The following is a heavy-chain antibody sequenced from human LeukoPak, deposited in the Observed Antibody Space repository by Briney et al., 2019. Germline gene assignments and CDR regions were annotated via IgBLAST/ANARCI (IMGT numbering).Heavy chain of an antibody. CDR3: ARGTRNYDILTGFYTKPGAFDI. CDR2: IYHSGST. CDR1: GGSFSGYY. V-gene: IGHV4-34*01. D-gene: IGHD3-9*01. J-gene: IGHJ3*02. Sequence: PSETLSLTCAVYGGSFSGYYWSWIRQPPGKGLEWIGSIYHSGSTYCNPSLKSRVTISVDTSKNQFSLKLSSVTAADTAVYYCARGTRNYDILTGFYTKPGAFDIWGQGTMVTVSS.